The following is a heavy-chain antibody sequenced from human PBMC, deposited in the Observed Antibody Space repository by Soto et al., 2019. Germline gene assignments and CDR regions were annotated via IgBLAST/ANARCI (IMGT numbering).Heavy chain of an antibody. CDR1: GFTFRNYC. V-gene: IGHV3-7*01. J-gene: IGHJ4*02. CDR2: IKQDGSEK. CDR3: GRSISGWSRFDY. Sequence: GGSLRLSCAASGFTFRNYCMNWVRQAPGKGLEYVADIKQDGSEKNYVDSVKGRFTISRDNARNSLSLQMNGLRVEDTAMYYCGRSISGWSRFDYWGQGILVNVSS. D-gene: IGHD6-19*01.